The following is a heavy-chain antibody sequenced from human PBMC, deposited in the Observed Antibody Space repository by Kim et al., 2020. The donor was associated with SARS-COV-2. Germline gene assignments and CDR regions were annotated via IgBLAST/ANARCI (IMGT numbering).Heavy chain of an antibody. J-gene: IGHJ6*02. V-gene: IGHV3-13*01. Sequence: KGRFTISREKAKNSLYLQMNSLRAGDTAVYYCARARPVAPQDYYYYGMDVWGQGTTVTVSS. CDR3: ARARPVAPQDYYYYGMDV. D-gene: IGHD5-12*01.